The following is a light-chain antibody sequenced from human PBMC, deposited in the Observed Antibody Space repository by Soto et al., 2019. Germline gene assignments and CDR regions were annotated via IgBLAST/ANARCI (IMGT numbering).Light chain of an antibody. CDR1: QSVSSSY. CDR3: QQYGTSPVLT. CDR2: GAS. Sequence: EVVMTKSPATLSVSAGERATLSCRASQSVSSSYVAWYQQKPGQAPRLLIQGASSRATGIPDRFSGSGSGTDFTLTISRLEPEDFAVYYCQQYGTSPVLTFGGGTKVDIK. J-gene: IGKJ4*01. V-gene: IGKV3-20*01.